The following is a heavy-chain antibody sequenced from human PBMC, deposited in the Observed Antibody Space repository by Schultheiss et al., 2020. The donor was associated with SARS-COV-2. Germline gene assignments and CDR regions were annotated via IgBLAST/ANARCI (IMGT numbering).Heavy chain of an antibody. D-gene: IGHD1-7*01. J-gene: IGHJ6*02. Sequence: ASVKVSCKASGYTFTSYGISWVRQAPGQGLEWMGWNSAYNGNTNYAQKLQGRVTMTTDTSTSTAYMELRSLRSDDTAVYYCATSITGTSSYYYGMDVWGQGTTVTVSS. V-gene: IGHV1-18*01. CDR1: GYTFTSYG. CDR3: ATSITGTSSYYYGMDV. CDR2: NSAYNGNT.